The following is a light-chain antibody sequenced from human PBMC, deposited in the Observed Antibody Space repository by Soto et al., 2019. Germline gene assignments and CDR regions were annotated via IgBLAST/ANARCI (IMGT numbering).Light chain of an antibody. J-gene: IGKJ1*01. CDR1: QSVLYSSNNKNY. Sequence: DSVMTQSPDSLAVSLGERATINCKSSQSVLYSSNNKNYLAWYQQKPGQPPKALIYWASSLDSGVPDRFSGSGSGTDFTLTISSLQAEDVAVYYCQQYYTTPWTFGQGTKVDIK. CDR2: WAS. V-gene: IGKV4-1*01. CDR3: QQYYTTPWT.